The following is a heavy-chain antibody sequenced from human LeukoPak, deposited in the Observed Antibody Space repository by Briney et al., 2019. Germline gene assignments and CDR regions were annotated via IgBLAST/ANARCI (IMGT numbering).Heavy chain of an antibody. J-gene: IGHJ4*02. CDR3: AKDRPNGFDY. D-gene: IGHD6-6*01. CDR1: GFTFSSYS. V-gene: IGHV3-23*01. CDR2: ADGSGAAT. Sequence: GGSLRLSCVASGFTFSSYSMNWVRQAPGKGLEWVSAADGSGAATYYADSVRGRFTVSRDNSKNTLYLQMNSLRDDDTAVYFCAKDRPNGFDYWGLGTRVTVSS.